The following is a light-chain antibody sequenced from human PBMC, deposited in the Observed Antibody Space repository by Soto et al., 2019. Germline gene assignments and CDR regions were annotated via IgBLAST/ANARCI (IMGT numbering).Light chain of an antibody. Sequence: QSALTQPASESGSPGQSITISCTGTSSDVGGYNYVSWYQQHPGKAPKLMIYEVSNRPSGVSNRFSGSKSGNTASLTISGLKAEDDADYYCSSYTTSSTLVFGGGIKLTVL. J-gene: IGLJ3*02. CDR1: SSDVGGYNY. V-gene: IGLV2-14*01. CDR2: EVS. CDR3: SSYTTSSTLV.